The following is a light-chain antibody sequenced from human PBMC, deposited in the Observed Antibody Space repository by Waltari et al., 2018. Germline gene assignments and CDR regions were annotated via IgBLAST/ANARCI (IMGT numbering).Light chain of an antibody. Sequence: SSRASQSVGKSLAWFQQKSGQAPRLLIYDASTRATGIPDRFRASGFGTDFILTISRLEPEDFAVYYCQKYVRLPVTFGQGTKVEIK. CDR2: DAS. J-gene: IGKJ1*01. CDR1: QSVGKS. CDR3: QKYVRLPVT. V-gene: IGKV3-20*01.